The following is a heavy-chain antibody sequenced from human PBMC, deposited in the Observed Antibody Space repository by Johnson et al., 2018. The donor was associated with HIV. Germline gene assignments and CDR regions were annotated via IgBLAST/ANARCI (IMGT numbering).Heavy chain of an antibody. J-gene: IGHJ3*02. CDR3: ARGCGSRSGSPCYDPFDI. Sequence: VQLVESGGDLVQPGGSLRLSCAASGFTFSDHYMDWVRQAPGKGLEWVGRTRKKVNSYTTEYAASVKGRFTVSRDDSKNSVYLQMNSLTPEDTAVYYCARGCGSRSGSPCYDPFDIWGQGTMVTVSS. CDR1: GFTFSDHY. CDR2: TRKKVNSYTT. D-gene: IGHD1-26*01. V-gene: IGHV3-72*01.